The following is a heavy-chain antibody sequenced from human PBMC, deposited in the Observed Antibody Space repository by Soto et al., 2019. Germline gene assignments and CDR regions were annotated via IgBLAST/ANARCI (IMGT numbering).Heavy chain of an antibody. J-gene: IGHJ5*02. D-gene: IGHD2-15*01. CDR1: GGSISSSSYY. V-gene: IGHV4-39*01. CDR3: ARGHIVVVVAATSWFDP. Sequence: SETLSLTCTVSGGSISSSSYYWGWIRQPPGKGLEWIGSIYYSGSTYYNPSLKSRVTISVDTSKNQFSLKLSSVTAADTAVYYCARGHIVVVVAATSWFDPWGQGTLVTVSS. CDR2: IYYSGST.